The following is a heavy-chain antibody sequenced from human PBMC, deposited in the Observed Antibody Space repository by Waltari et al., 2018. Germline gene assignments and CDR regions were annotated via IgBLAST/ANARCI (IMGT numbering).Heavy chain of an antibody. CDR2: INHSGST. V-gene: IGHV4-34*01. CDR1: GGSFSGYY. J-gene: IGHJ4*02. CDR3: ARRRRRARYYYDSSGYLDY. Sequence: QVQLQQWGAGLLKPSEPLSLTCAVYGGSFSGYYWDWIRPPPGKGREGVGEINHSGSTNYNPSLKKRVTISVDTSKNQVSLKLSSVTAADTAVYYCARRRRRARYYYDSSGYLDYWGQGTLVTVSS. D-gene: IGHD3-22*01.